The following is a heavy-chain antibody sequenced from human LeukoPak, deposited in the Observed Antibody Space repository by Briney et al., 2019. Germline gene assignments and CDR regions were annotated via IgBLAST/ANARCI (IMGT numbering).Heavy chain of an antibody. CDR2: INPSGGST. V-gene: IGHV1-46*01. CDR1: GYTFTSYY. CDR3: ARDPEWELRSNAFDI. Sequence: ASVKVSCKASGYTFTSYYMHWVRQAPAQGLEWMGIINPSGGSTNYAQKFQGRVTMTRDTSTSTVYMELSSLRSEDTAVYYCARDPEWELRSNAFDIWGQGTMVTVSA. J-gene: IGHJ3*02. D-gene: IGHD1-26*01.